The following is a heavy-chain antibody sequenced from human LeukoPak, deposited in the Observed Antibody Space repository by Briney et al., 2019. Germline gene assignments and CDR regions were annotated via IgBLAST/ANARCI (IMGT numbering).Heavy chain of an antibody. CDR1: GFTFSDYY. Sequence: GGSLRLSCAASGFTFSDYYMSWIRQAPGKGLEWVSYISSSGSTIYYADSVKGRFTISRDNARNSLYLQMNSLRAEDTAVYYCARDTYYYDSSGYCDYWGQGTLVTVSS. V-gene: IGHV3-11*01. J-gene: IGHJ4*02. CDR3: ARDTYYYDSSGYCDY. D-gene: IGHD3-22*01. CDR2: ISSSGSTI.